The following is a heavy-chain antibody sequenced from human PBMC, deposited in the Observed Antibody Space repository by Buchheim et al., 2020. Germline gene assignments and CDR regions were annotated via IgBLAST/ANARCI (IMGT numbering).Heavy chain of an antibody. CDR3: AKDGGYSSGYAFDY. CDR2: ISVSGGNT. D-gene: IGHD5-18*01. J-gene: IGHJ4*02. V-gene: IGHV3-23*01. Sequence: EVQLLESGGGLVQPGGSLRLSCAASGFTFSLFAMSWVRQAPGKGLEWVSTISVSGGNTHYADSVKGRFTISRDTSKNTLYLQMNSLRAEDTALYYCAKDGGYSSGYAFDYWGQGTL. CDR1: GFTFSLFA.